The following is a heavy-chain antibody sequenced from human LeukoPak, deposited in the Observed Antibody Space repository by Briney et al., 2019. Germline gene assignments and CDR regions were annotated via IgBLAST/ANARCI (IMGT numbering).Heavy chain of an antibody. CDR3: ARDRAGYCSSTSCYSLHFQH. CDR2: ISGSGGST. V-gene: IGHV3-23*01. J-gene: IGHJ1*01. Sequence: GGSLRLSCAASGFTFSSYAMSWVRQAPGKGLEWGSAISGSGGSTYYADSVKRRFTISRDNSKHTLYLQKKSVSAEDTAVYYCARDRAGYCSSTSCYSLHFQHGERGPVVSVSS. CDR1: GFTFSSYA. D-gene: IGHD2-2*02.